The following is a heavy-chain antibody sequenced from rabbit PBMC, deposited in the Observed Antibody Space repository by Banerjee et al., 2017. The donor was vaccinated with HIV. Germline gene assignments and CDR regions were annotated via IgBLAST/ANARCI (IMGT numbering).Heavy chain of an antibody. Sequence: QSLEESGGDLVKPGASLTLTCKASGFSFSGGYDMCWVRPAPGKGLEWIACIYTGHGGTYYASWARGRFTISKTSSTTVTLQMTSLTAADTATYFCAGDSGSGGYLDRLDLWGPGTLVTVS. CDR2: IYTGHGGT. CDR1: GFSFSGGYD. CDR3: AGDSGSGGYLDRLDL. V-gene: IGHV1S40*01. J-gene: IGHJ3*01. D-gene: IGHD1-1*01.